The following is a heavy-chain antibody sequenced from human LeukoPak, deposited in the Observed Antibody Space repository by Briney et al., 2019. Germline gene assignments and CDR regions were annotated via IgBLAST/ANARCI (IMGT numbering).Heavy chain of an antibody. Sequence: ETLSLTXXXSGGSXSSYYWSWIRQPAGKGLEWIGRIYTSGSTNYNPSLKSRVTMSVDTSKNQFSLKLSSVTAADTAVYYCARSPRHGDPLGNWFDPWGQGTLVTVSS. V-gene: IGHV4-4*07. CDR3: ARSPRHGDPLGNWFDP. CDR1: GGSXSSYY. D-gene: IGHD4-17*01. J-gene: IGHJ5*02. CDR2: IYTSGST.